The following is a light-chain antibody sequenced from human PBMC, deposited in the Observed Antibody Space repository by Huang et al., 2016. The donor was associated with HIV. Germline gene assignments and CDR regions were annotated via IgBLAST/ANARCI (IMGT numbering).Light chain of an antibody. J-gene: IGKJ3*01. CDR3: HQYCSPPFT. CDR1: QSISSSS. CDR2: GAS. V-gene: IGKV3-20*01. Sequence: EIVLTPSPGTLSLSPVERATLACRAIQSISSSSLAWYLQKPGQAPTPLIHGASTRATDIPDRFSGSGSWTDFTLTIIRLEPEDFAVYYCHQYCSPPFTFGPGTKVDIK.